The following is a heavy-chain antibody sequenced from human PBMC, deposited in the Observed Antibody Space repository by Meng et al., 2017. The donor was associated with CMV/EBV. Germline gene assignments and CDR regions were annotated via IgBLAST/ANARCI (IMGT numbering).Heavy chain of an antibody. CDR3: ARRGVVIGDFAY. CDR2: INPSGGST. Sequence: ASVKVSCKASGYTFTSYYMHWVRQAPGQGLEWMGIINPSGGSTSYAQKFQGRVTMTRDTSTSTVYMELSSLRSEDTAVYYCARRGVVIGDFAYWGQVTLVPLSS. D-gene: IGHD3-3*01. CDR1: GYTFTSYY. J-gene: IGHJ4*02. V-gene: IGHV1-46*01.